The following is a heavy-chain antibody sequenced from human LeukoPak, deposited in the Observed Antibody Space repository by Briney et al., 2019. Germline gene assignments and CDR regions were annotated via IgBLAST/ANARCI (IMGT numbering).Heavy chain of an antibody. J-gene: IGHJ6*02. V-gene: IGHV3-30-3*01. D-gene: IGHD5-24*01. CDR2: ISYDGSNK. Sequence: LRLSCAASGFTFSSYAMHWVRQAPGKGLEWVAVISYDGSNKYYADSVKGRFTISRDNSKNTLYLQMNSLRAEDTAVYYCAREGPVEMATLKGIHYYYGMDVWGQGTTVTVSS. CDR1: GFTFSSYA. CDR3: AREGPVEMATLKGIHYYYGMDV.